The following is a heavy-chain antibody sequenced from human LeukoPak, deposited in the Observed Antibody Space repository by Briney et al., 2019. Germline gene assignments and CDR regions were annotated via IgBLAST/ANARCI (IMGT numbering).Heavy chain of an antibody. CDR1: GFTFSSYG. Sequence: GRSLRLSCAASGFTFSSYGMHWVRQAPGKGLEWVAVISYDGSNKYYADSVKGRFTISRDNSKNTLYLQMNSLRAEDTAVYYCAKDGYNWGSDYYYGMDVWGQGTTVTVSS. CDR2: ISYDGSNK. V-gene: IGHV3-30*18. CDR3: AKDGYNWGSDYYYGMDV. J-gene: IGHJ6*02. D-gene: IGHD7-27*01.